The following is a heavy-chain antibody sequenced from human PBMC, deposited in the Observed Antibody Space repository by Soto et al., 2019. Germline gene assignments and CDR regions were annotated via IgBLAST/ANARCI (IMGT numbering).Heavy chain of an antibody. Sequence: PSETLSLTCTVSGGSVSSSYYYWSWIRQPPGKGLEWIAYIHENGGTNYNPSLKSRVTISVDTSENQYSLKLSSVTAADTAVYFCARIGDIFTAYDAFDIWGQGTMVPVSS. CDR1: GGSVSSSYYY. V-gene: IGHV4-61*01. CDR3: ARIGDIFTAYDAFDI. J-gene: IGHJ3*02. CDR2: IHENGGT. D-gene: IGHD3-9*01.